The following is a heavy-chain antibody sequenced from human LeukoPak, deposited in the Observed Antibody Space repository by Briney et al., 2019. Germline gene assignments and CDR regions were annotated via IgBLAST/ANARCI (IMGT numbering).Heavy chain of an antibody. V-gene: IGHV4-34*01. J-gene: IGHJ6*03. CDR3: ARGRTAMTMRRSYYMDV. D-gene: IGHD5-18*01. Sequence: SETLSLTCAVYGGSFSGYYWSWIRQPPGKGLEWIGEINHSGGTNYNPSLKSRVTISVDTSKNQFSLKLSSVTAADTAVYYCARGRTAMTMRRSYYMDVWGKGTTVTVSS. CDR1: GGSFSGYY. CDR2: INHSGGT.